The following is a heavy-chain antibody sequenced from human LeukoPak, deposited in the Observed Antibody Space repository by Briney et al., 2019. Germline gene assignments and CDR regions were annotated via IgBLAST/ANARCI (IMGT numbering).Heavy chain of an antibody. V-gene: IGHV4-59*08. CDR3: ARHSTFFGVVIIKGRVRGPFDY. Sequence: SETLSLTCTVSGGSISGYYWIWIRQPPGKGLEWIGYIYYSGSTNYNPSLKSRVTISVDTSKNQFSLKLSSVTAADTAVYYCARHSTFFGVVIIKGRVRGPFDYWGQGTLVTVSS. CDR1: GGSISGYY. CDR2: IYYSGST. D-gene: IGHD3-3*01. J-gene: IGHJ4*02.